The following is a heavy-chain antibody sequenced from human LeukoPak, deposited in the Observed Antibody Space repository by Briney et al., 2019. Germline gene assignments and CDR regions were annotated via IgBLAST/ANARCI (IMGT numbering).Heavy chain of an antibody. CDR2: IYYSGST. CDR1: GGSISSYY. J-gene: IGHJ6*04. Sequence: SETLSLTCTVSGGSISSYYWSWIRQPPGKGLEWIGYIYYSGSTYYNPSLKSRVTISVDTSKNQFSLRLNSLTAADTAVYYCARHSGLRSPLGVWGKGTTVTVSS. CDR3: ARHSGLRSPLGV. D-gene: IGHD3-3*01. V-gene: IGHV4-59*04.